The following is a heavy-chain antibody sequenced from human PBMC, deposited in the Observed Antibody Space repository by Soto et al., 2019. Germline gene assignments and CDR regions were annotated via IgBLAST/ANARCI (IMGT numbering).Heavy chain of an antibody. CDR3: ARAAYNWGLNS. D-gene: IGHD1-20*01. J-gene: IGHJ4*02. CDR1: GGSISSPY. CDR2: IYYSGST. Sequence: PSETLSLTCTVSGGSISSPYWSWIRQPPGKGLEWIGYIYYSGSTNYNPSLKSRVTISLDMSKNQLSLRLRSVTAADTAVYYCARAAYNWGLNSWGQGTLVTVSS. V-gene: IGHV4-59*11.